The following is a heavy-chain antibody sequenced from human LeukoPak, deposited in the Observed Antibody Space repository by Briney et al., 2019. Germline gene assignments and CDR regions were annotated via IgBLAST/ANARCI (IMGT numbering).Heavy chain of an antibody. CDR3: AKDPGSSGYYYNY. Sequence: GGTLRLSCAASGFTFSSYGMSWVRQAPGKGLEWVSAISGSGGSTYYADSVKGRFTISRDNSKNTLYLQMNSLRAEDTAVYYCAKDPGSSGYYYNYWGQGTLVTVSS. V-gene: IGHV3-23*01. CDR2: ISGSGGST. D-gene: IGHD3-22*01. CDR1: GFTFSSYG. J-gene: IGHJ4*02.